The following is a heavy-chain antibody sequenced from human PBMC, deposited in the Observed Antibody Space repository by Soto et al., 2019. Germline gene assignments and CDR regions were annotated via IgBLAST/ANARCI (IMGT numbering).Heavy chain of an antibody. CDR2: INHSGST. V-gene: IGHV4-34*01. CDR3: ARGGVDYYDSSGYYFSPYYFDY. Sequence: PLETLSLTCAFYGLSCIGYCCLLIRQPTGKGQEWIGEINHSGSTNYNPSLKSRVTISVDTSKNQFSLKLSSVTAADTAVYYCARGGVDYYDSSGYYFSPYYFDYWGQGTLVTVSS. D-gene: IGHD3-22*01. CDR1: GLSCIGYC. J-gene: IGHJ4*02.